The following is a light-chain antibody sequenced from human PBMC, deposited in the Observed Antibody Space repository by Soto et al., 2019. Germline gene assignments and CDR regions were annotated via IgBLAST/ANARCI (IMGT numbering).Light chain of an antibody. Sequence: QSVLTQPPSASGSPGQSVTISCTGTSSDVGGYNYVSCYQQHPGKAPKVVIYEVSKRSSGVPDRFSGSKSGTMASLTVSRLQAEDDAYYYCTSYAGHKGCVFGGGTKLTVL. CDR1: SSDVGGYNY. CDR3: TSYAGHKGCV. V-gene: IGLV2-8*01. J-gene: IGLJ3*02. CDR2: EVS.